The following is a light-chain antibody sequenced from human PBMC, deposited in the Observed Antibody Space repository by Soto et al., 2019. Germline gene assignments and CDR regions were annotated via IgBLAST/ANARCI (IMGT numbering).Light chain of an antibody. J-gene: IGKJ2*01. Sequence: DIQLTQSPSFLSASVGDRVTITCRASQGISSYLAWYQQKPGKAPKLLIYAASTLQSRVPSRFSGTGSGTKFTLTISSLQPEDFATYFCQQLNSYPFGYTFGQGTKLEIK. CDR3: QQLNSYPFGYT. CDR2: AAS. CDR1: QGISSY. V-gene: IGKV1-9*01.